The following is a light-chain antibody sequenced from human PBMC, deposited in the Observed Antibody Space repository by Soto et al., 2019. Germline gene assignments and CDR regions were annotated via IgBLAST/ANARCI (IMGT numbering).Light chain of an antibody. V-gene: IGKV3-20*01. CDR3: QQYSGSVT. J-gene: IGKJ4*01. CDR1: QSVSTYY. Sequence: ETVFTQSPGTLSLSPGERATLSCRASQSVSTYYLAWYQQKPGQAPRLLIYGTSTRATGIPDRFSGSGSWTDFTLTISRLEPEDFAVYYCQQYSGSVTFGGGTKVDIK. CDR2: GTS.